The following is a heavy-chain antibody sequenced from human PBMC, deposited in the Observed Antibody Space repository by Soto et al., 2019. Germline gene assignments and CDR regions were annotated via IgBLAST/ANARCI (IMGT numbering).Heavy chain of an antibody. CDR3: AREGGSGNFRYYAMDV. CDR1: GGTFSTYA. D-gene: IGHD3-10*01. V-gene: IGHV1-69*12. Sequence: QVQLVQSGAEVKKPGSSVKVSCKASGGTFSTYAISWVRQAPGQGLEWMGGIIPIFGTANYAQKFQGRVTITADESTSTAYMELSSLRSEDTAVYYCAREGGSGNFRYYAMDVWGQGTTVTVSS. CDR2: IIPIFGTA. J-gene: IGHJ6*02.